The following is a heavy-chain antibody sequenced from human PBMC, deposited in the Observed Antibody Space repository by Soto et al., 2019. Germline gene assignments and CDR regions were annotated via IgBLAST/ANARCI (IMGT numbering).Heavy chain of an antibody. V-gene: IGHV3-30*18. J-gene: IGHJ4*02. CDR2: KSYDGSNK. CDR1: GFTFSNYA. D-gene: IGHD5-18*01. Sequence: GGSLRLSCAASGFTFSNYAMSWVRQAPGKGLEWVAVKSYDGSNKYYADSVKGRFTISRDNSKNTLYLQMNSLRAEDTAVYYCANAWIQLWPQIYWGQGTLVTVSS. CDR3: ANAWIQLWPQIY.